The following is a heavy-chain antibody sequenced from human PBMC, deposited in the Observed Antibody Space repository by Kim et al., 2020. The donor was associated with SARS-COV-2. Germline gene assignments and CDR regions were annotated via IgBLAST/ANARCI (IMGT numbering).Heavy chain of an antibody. D-gene: IGHD1-26*01. CDR3: ASHQVGATIFDY. Sequence: YSQKFQGRVTITRDTSASTAYMELSSLRSEDTAVYYCASHQVGATIFDYWGQGTLVTVSS. J-gene: IGHJ4*02. V-gene: IGHV1-3*01.